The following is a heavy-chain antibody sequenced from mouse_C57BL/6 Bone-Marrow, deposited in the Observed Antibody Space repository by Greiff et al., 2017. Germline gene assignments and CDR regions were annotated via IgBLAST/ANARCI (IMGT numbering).Heavy chain of an antibody. J-gene: IGHJ3*01. CDR1: GFNIQDYY. CDR3: AIYDYIFAD. CDR2: IDPEDGET. V-gene: IGHV14-2*01. Sequence: EVQLQQSGAELVKPGASVKFSCTASGFNIQDYYMHWVKQRTEQGLEWIGRIDPEDGETKYATKFQGKATITADTSSNTAYLQLSSLTSEDTAVYYCAIYDYIFADGGQGTLVTVSA. D-gene: IGHD2-4*01.